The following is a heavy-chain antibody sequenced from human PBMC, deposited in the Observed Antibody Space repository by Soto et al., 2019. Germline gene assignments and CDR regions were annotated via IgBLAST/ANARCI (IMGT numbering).Heavy chain of an antibody. J-gene: IGHJ6*02. CDR3: ARDELRTTVVTQSYYGMDV. D-gene: IGHD4-17*01. CDR2: IIPILGIA. CDR1: GGTFSSYT. Sequence: QVQLVQSGAEVKKPGSSVKVSCKASGGTFSSYTISWVRQAPGQGLEWMGRIIPILGIANYAQKFQGRVTITADKSTSTAYMELSSLRSEDTAVYYCARDELRTTVVTQSYYGMDVWGQGTTVTVSS. V-gene: IGHV1-69*08.